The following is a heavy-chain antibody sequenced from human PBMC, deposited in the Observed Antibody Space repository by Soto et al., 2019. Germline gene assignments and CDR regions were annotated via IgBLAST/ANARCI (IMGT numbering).Heavy chain of an antibody. CDR3: GSVRPSGYVLS. CDR2: VYFSGNA. V-gene: IGHV4-59*01. Sequence: QVQLQESGPGLVKPSETLSLTCTVSGGSLSSYYWTWIRQSPGKGLEWIGYVYFSGNANYNPSLKSRVTISIDTSKNQFSLSLASVTAADTAVYYCGSVRPSGYVLSWGQGTLVTVSS. CDR1: GGSLSSYY. D-gene: IGHD6-25*01. J-gene: IGHJ5*02.